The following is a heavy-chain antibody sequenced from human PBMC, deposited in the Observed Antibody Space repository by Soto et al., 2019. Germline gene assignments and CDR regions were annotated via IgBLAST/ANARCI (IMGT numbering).Heavy chain of an antibody. CDR1: GFTFSSYW. CDR2: INQDGSEK. D-gene: IGHD3-22*01. J-gene: IGHJ4*02. Sequence: GGSLRLSCAATGFTFSSYWMSWVRQAPGKGLEWVANINQDGSEKYFLDSVKGRFTISRDNAKNSLYLQMNSLRAEDAAVYYCARGYYYESSGFYGYWGQGT. CDR3: ARGYYYESSGFYGY. V-gene: IGHV3-7*01.